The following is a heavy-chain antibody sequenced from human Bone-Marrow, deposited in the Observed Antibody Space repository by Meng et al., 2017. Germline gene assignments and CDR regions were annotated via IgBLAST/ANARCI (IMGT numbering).Heavy chain of an antibody. CDR2: IYYSGST. Sequence: SETLSLICTVSGGSISSSSYYWGWIRQPPGKGLEWIGSIYYSGSTYYNPSLKSRVTISVDTSKNQFSLKLSSVTAADTAVYYCARDLVEQLAPTGADYWGQGTLVTVSS. J-gene: IGHJ4*02. D-gene: IGHD6-13*01. CDR3: ARDLVEQLAPTGADY. V-gene: IGHV4-39*07. CDR1: GGSISSSSYY.